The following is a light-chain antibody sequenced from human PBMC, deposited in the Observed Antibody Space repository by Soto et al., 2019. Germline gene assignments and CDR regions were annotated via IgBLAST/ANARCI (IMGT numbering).Light chain of an antibody. J-gene: IGKJ5*01. CDR1: QGISRW. V-gene: IGKV1-12*01. CDR3: QQANSFPIT. CDR2: AAS. Sequence: DIQMTQSPSSVWASEGDRVTITCRASQGISRWLAWYQQKPGKAPKLLIYAASSLQSGVPSRFSGSGSGTDFTLAISSLQPEDFATYYRQQANSFPITFGRGTRLEIK.